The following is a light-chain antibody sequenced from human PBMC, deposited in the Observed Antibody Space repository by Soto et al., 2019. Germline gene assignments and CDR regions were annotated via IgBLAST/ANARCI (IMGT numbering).Light chain of an antibody. CDR2: GAS. V-gene: IGKV1-12*01. Sequence: DLQMTQSPSSVSVSVGDRVTITCRASQSISRFLAWYQQRPGRAPSLLIYGASTVQTGVPSRFSGSGSGTDFTLTISSLQPEDRATYYCQQAATFPWTFGQGTKVEIK. CDR3: QQAATFPWT. J-gene: IGKJ1*01. CDR1: QSISRF.